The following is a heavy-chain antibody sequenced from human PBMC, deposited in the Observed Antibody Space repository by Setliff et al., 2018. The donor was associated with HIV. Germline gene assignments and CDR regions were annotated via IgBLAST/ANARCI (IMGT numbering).Heavy chain of an antibody. V-gene: IGHV3-23*01. Sequence: PGGSLRLSCAASGFTFSSSAMSWVRQAPGKGLEWVSAITRSGDITTYADSVKGRFTISRDNAHNSFYLQMNNLRAGDTAVYYCARGGPPLEWSKYYFDFWGQGILVTVSS. CDR1: GFTFSSSA. CDR2: ITRSGDIT. J-gene: IGHJ4*02. D-gene: IGHD3-3*01. CDR3: ARGGPPLEWSKYYFDF.